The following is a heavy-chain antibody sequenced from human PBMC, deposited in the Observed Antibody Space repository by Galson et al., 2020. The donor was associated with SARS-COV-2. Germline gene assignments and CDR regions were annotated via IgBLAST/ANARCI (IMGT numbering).Heavy chain of an antibody. CDR2: IFPGDSAT. CDR1: GYSFSSYW. CDR3: ARHSETGYSDY. J-gene: IGHJ4*02. V-gene: IGHV5-51*01. D-gene: IGHD3-9*01. Sequence: HGESLKISCKASGYSFSSYWIGWVRQMPGKGLEWMGIIFPGDSATRFSPSFQGQVTISAAKSISTVYLQWRSPMASDTAMYYCARHSETGYSDYWGQGTLVTVSS.